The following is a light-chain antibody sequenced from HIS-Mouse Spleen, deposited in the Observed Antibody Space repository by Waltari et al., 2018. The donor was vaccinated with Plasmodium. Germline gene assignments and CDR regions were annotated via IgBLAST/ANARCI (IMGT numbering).Light chain of an antibody. Sequence: QSALTQPASVSGSPGQSITLSCTGTSSAVGGYNYVSCYQQHPGKAPKLMIYDVSNRPSGVSNRSSGSKSGNTASLTISGLQAEDEADYYCSSYTSSSTLYVVFGGGTKLTVL. CDR2: DVS. J-gene: IGLJ2*01. CDR3: SSYTSSSTLYVV. CDR1: SSAVGGYNY. V-gene: IGLV2-14*03.